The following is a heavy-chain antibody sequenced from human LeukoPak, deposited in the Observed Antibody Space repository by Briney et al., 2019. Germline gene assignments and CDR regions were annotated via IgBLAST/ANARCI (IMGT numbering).Heavy chain of an antibody. Sequence: PSETLSLTCTVSGGSISSYYCSWIRQPPGKGLEWIGYIYYSGSTNYNPSLKSRVTISVDTSKNQFSVKLSSVTAADTAVYYCASLTRDGYNFVFDYWGQGTLVTVSS. CDR2: IYYSGST. CDR1: GGSISSYY. D-gene: IGHD5-24*01. V-gene: IGHV4-59*08. J-gene: IGHJ4*02. CDR3: ASLTRDGYNFVFDY.